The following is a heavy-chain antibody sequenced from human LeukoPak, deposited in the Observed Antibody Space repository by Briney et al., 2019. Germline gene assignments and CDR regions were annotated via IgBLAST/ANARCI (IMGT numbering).Heavy chain of an antibody. CDR3: ARDLLQYEGNWFDP. D-gene: IGHD4-11*01. CDR1: GYTFTSYG. J-gene: IGHJ5*02. V-gene: IGHV1-18*01. Sequence: GASVKVSCKASGYTFTSYGISWVRQAPGQRLEWMGWISAYNGNTNYAQKLQGRVTMTTDTSTSTAYMELRSLRSDDTAVDYCARDLLQYEGNWFDPWGQGTLVTVSS. CDR2: ISAYNGNT.